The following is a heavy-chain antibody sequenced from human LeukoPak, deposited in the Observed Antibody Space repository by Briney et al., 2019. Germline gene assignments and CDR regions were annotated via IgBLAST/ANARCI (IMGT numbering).Heavy chain of an antibody. CDR1: GGTFSSYA. Sequence: GASMKVSCKASGGTFSSYAISWVRQAPGQGLEWMGGIIPIFGTANYAQKFQGRVTITADESTSTAYMELSSLRSEDTAVYYCASAPDSSSTYYYYYMDVWGKGTTVTVSS. CDR3: ASAPDSSSTYYYYYMDV. D-gene: IGHD6-6*01. V-gene: IGHV1-69*13. J-gene: IGHJ6*03. CDR2: IIPIFGTA.